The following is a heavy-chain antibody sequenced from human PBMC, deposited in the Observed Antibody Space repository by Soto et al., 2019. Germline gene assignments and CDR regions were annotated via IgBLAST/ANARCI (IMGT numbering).Heavy chain of an antibody. D-gene: IGHD3-22*01. CDR3: TRDMGQYDSSGYGTDY. J-gene: IGHJ4*02. V-gene: IGHV3-49*04. CDR2: IRSKAYGGTT. Sequence: SLRLSCTASGFTVGDYAMSWVRQAPGKGLEWVGFIRSKAYGGTTEYAASVKGRFTISRDDPKSIACLQMNSLKTEDTAVYYCTRDMGQYDSSGYGTDYWGQGTLVTVSS. CDR1: GFTVGDYA.